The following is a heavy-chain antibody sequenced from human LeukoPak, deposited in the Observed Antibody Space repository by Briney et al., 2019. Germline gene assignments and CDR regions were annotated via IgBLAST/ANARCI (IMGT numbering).Heavy chain of an antibody. D-gene: IGHD4-17*01. CDR3: ASTVRVDY. V-gene: IGHV3-21*01. Sequence: GGSLRLSCSASGFTFNRHGMNWVRQAPGKGLEWVSGISPSGDILYYADSVKGRFTISRDNAKNSLYLQMNSLRAEDTAVYYCASTVRVDYWGQGTLVTVSS. CDR1: GFTFNRHG. CDR2: ISPSGDIL. J-gene: IGHJ4*02.